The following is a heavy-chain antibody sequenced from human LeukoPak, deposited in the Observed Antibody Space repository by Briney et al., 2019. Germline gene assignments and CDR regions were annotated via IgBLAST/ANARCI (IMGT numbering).Heavy chain of an antibody. D-gene: IGHD3-10*01. Sequence: GGSLRLSCAASGFTVCSNYMSWVRQAPGKGLEWVSVIYSGGSTYYADSVKGRFTISKNNSRNTLSHQINSMAAEDTAVYYCARAVRYYGSGGYYNPPHYYYMDVWGKGTTVTISS. CDR3: ARAVRYYGSGGYYNPPHYYYMDV. CDR1: GFTVCSNY. J-gene: IGHJ6*03. CDR2: IYSGGST. V-gene: IGHV3-66*01.